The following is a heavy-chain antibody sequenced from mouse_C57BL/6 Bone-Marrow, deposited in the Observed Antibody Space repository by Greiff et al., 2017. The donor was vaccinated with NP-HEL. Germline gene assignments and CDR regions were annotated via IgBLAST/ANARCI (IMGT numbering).Heavy chain of an antibody. V-gene: IGHV2-5*01. CDR2: IWSGGST. CDR3: AKKGGSKDWYFDV. Sequence: QVQLQQSGPGLVQPAPTLTISCTASGFSFTSYCVHWVRQSPGKGLEWLGVIWSGGSTDYNAASLSSRGIITDNSKSQVLFKMNSLQADDTAIYYCAKKGGSKDWYFDVWGTGTTVTVSS. CDR1: GFSFTSYC. D-gene: IGHD1-3*01. J-gene: IGHJ1*03.